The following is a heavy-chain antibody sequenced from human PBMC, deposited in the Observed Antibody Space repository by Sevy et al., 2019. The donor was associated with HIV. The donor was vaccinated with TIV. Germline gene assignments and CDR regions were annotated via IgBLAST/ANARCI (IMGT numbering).Heavy chain of an antibody. CDR2: IRSKAYGGTT. Sequence: GGSLRLSCTASGFTFGDYAMSWVRQAPGKGLEWVGFIRSKAYGGTTEYAASVKGRFTISKDDSKSIAYLQMNSLKTEDTAVYYCTRENPRYDSSSSWPDYWGQGTLVTVSS. V-gene: IGHV3-49*04. CDR1: GFTFGDYA. D-gene: IGHD3-22*01. J-gene: IGHJ4*02. CDR3: TRENPRYDSSSSWPDY.